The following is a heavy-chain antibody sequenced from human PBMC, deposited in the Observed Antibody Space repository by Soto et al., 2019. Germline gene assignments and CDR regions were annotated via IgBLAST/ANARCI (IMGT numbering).Heavy chain of an antibody. CDR1: GGSFSGYY. Sequence: SETLSLTCAVYGGSFSGYYWSWIRQPPGKGLEWIGEINHSGSTNYNPSLKSRVTISLDTSKNQFSLKLSSVTAADTAVYYCARGLLTLYGGYVLGYYYYGMDVWGQGTTVTVSS. J-gene: IGHJ6*02. D-gene: IGHD5-12*01. CDR2: INHSGST. V-gene: IGHV4-34*01. CDR3: ARGLLTLYGGYVLGYYYYGMDV.